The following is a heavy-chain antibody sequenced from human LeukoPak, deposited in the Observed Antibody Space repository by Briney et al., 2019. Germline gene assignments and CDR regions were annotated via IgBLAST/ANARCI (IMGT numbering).Heavy chain of an antibody. D-gene: IGHD3-3*01. Sequence: GGSLRLSCEASGFTFSSYSMHWVRQAPGKGLEWVAVISFDGGHRYYADSVKGRFTISRDNSKNTLYLQMNSLRAEDTAVYYCAKGSTYYDFWSGYFWSRYFDYWGQGTLVTVSS. CDR3: AKGSTYYDFWSGYFWSRYFDY. V-gene: IGHV3-30-3*01. CDR2: ISFDGGHR. J-gene: IGHJ4*02. CDR1: GFTFSSYS.